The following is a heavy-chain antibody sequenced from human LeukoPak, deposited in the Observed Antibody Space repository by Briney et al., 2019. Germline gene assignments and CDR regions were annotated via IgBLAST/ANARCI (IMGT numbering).Heavy chain of an antibody. CDR2: IGSSGSTV. D-gene: IGHD4-17*01. Sequence: GGSLRLSCAASGFSFSSYEMNWVRQAPGKGLEWVSYIGSSGSTVYYADSVKGRFTISRDNAKNSLYLQMNSLRDEDTAVYYCARDTLVYADSPDAFDIWGQGTMVTVPS. CDR1: GFSFSSYE. J-gene: IGHJ3*02. V-gene: IGHV3-48*03. CDR3: ARDTLVYADSPDAFDI.